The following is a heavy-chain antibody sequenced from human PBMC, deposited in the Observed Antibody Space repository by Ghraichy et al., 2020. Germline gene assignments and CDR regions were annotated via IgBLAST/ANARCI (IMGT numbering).Heavy chain of an antibody. CDR2: ISSSSSYT. Sequence: GGSLRLSCAASGFTFSDYNMSWVRQAPGKGLEWVSSISSSSSYTYYADSVKGRFTISRDNAKNSLYLQMNSLRAEDTTVYYCARELNTAMATDWTSYYDSGVDVWAQGTRVPGSS. CDR3: ARELNTAMATDWTSYYDSGVDV. D-gene: IGHD5-18*01. V-gene: IGHV3-21*01. J-gene: IGHJ6*01. CDR1: GFTFSDYN.